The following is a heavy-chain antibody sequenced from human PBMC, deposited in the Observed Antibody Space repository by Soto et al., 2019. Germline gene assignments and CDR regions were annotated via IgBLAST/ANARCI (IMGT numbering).Heavy chain of an antibody. J-gene: IGHJ4*02. V-gene: IGHV1-18*01. CDR2: ISAHNGNT. CDR1: GYGFTTYG. Sequence: QVHLVQSGAEVKKPGASAKVSCKGSGYGFTTYGITWVRQAPGQGLEWMAWISAHNGNTNYAQKLQGRVTVTRDPSTSTAYMELRSLRSDDTAVYYCARGRYGDYWGQGALVTVSS. CDR3: ARGRYGDY. D-gene: IGHD1-1*01.